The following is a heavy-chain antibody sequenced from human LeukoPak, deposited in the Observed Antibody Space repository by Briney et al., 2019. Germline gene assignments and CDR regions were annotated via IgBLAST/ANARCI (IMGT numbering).Heavy chain of an antibody. V-gene: IGHV3-7*02. CDR3: TRNGRFLEGFDP. Sequence: GGSPRLSCAASGFTFSSYWMSWVRQAPGKGLEWVANIKQDGSEKYYVDSVKGRFTISRDNAKNSLYLQMNSLRAEDTAVYFCTRNGRFLEGFDPWGQGTLVTVSS. J-gene: IGHJ5*02. D-gene: IGHD3-3*01. CDR2: IKQDGSEK. CDR1: GFTFSSYW.